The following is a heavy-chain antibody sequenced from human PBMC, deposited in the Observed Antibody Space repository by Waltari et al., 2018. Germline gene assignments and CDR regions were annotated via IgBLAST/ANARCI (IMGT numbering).Heavy chain of an antibody. CDR1: GYSISSGYY. V-gene: IGHV4-38-2*01. CDR2: IYHSGGT. Sequence: QVQLQESGPGLVKPSETLSLTCAVSGYSISSGYYWGWIRQPPGKGLAWIGSIYHSGGTYYNPSLKSRVTISVDTSKNQFSLKLSSVTAADTAVYYCAGVDTAYAFDLWGRGTLVTVSS. D-gene: IGHD5-18*01. CDR3: AGVDTAYAFDL. J-gene: IGHJ2*01.